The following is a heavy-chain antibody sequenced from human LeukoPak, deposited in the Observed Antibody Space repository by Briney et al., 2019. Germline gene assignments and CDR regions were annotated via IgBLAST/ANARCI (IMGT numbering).Heavy chain of an antibody. D-gene: IGHD6-6*01. CDR2: IYTSGST. J-gene: IGHJ6*03. Sequence: PSETLSLTCTVSGGSISSYYWSWIRQPAGKGLEWIGRIYTSGSTNYNPSLKSRVTMSVDTSKNQFSLKLSSVTAADTAVYYCARLQQLVENYYYYYYMDVWGKGTTVTVSS. CDR1: GGSISSYY. CDR3: ARLQQLVENYYYYYYMDV. V-gene: IGHV4-4*07.